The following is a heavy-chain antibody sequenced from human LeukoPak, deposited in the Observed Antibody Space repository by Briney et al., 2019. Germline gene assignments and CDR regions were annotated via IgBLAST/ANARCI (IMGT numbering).Heavy chain of an antibody. CDR1: GFTFSNYA. V-gene: IGHV3-23*01. J-gene: IGHJ4*02. CDR2: ISSTSRSI. Sequence: GGSLRLSCAASGFTFSNYAMSWVRQGPGKGLEWVSSISSTSRSIWYADSVKGRFTISRDNSENTVYLQLNSLSAHPTTLYYCALQEGPDGHNYGYWGQGALVTVSS. D-gene: IGHD5-24*01. CDR3: ALQEGPDGHNYGY.